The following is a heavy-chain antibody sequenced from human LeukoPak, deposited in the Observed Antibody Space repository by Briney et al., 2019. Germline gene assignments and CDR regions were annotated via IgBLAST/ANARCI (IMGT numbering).Heavy chain of an antibody. CDR3: AREGRKWELLSNWFDP. CDR2: TSYDGSNK. V-gene: IGHV3-30-3*01. J-gene: IGHJ5*02. Sequence: GGSLRLSCAASGFTFSSYWMSWVRQAPGKGLEWVAVTSYDGSNKYYADSVKGRFTISRDNSKNTLYLQMNSLRAEDTAVYYCAREGRKWELLSNWFDPWGQGTLVTVSS. CDR1: GFTFSSYW. D-gene: IGHD1-26*01.